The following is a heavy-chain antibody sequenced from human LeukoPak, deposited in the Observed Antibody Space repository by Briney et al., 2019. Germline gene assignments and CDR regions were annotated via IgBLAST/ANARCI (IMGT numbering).Heavy chain of an antibody. Sequence: GASVKVSCKASGYTFTSYGTSWVRQAPGQGLEWMGWISAYNGNTNYAQKLQGRVTMTTDTSTSTAYMELRSLRSDDTAVYYCARAVSSSSIYYYYYYMDVWGKGTTVTVSS. V-gene: IGHV1-18*01. CDR2: ISAYNGNT. J-gene: IGHJ6*03. CDR3: ARAVSSSSIYYYYYYMDV. CDR1: GYTFTSYG. D-gene: IGHD6-6*01.